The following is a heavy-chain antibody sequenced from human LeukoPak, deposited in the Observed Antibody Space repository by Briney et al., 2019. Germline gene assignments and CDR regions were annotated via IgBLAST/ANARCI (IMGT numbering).Heavy chain of an antibody. D-gene: IGHD3-22*01. V-gene: IGHV1-2*06. CDR1: GYTFTGYY. Sequence: ASVKVSCKASGYTFTGYYMHWVRQAPGQGLEWMGRINPNSGGTNYAQKFQGRVTMTRDTSISTAYMELSRLRSDDTAVYYCAREREYYYDSSGYFDYWGQGTLVTVSS. CDR3: AREREYYYDSSGYFDY. CDR2: INPNSGGT. J-gene: IGHJ4*02.